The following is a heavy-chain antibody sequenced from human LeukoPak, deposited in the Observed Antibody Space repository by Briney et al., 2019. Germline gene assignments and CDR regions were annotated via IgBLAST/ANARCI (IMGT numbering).Heavy chain of an antibody. Sequence: SETLSLTCTVSGYSISRGYSWGWIRQPPGKGLEWIGNIYHSGSTNYSPSLKSRVTISVDTSKNQFSLKLSSVTAADTAVYYCAREVYDSSGNGFDIWGQGTMVTVSS. CDR1: GYSISRGYS. J-gene: IGHJ3*02. CDR2: IYHSGST. V-gene: IGHV4-38-2*02. D-gene: IGHD3-22*01. CDR3: AREVYDSSGNGFDI.